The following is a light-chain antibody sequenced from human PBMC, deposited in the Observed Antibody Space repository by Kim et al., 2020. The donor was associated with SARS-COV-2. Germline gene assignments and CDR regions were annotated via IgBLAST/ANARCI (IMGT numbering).Light chain of an antibody. V-gene: IGKV3-15*01. CDR3: QRHNDWPLT. Sequence: EVVMTQSPATLSVSPGERATLSCRASQSISSSLAWYQQKPGHAPRLLMYSASTRATGIPARFSGSGSGTEFTLTISSLQSEDSAVYYCQRHNDWPLTFGGGTKVDIK. J-gene: IGKJ4*01. CDR2: SAS. CDR1: QSISSS.